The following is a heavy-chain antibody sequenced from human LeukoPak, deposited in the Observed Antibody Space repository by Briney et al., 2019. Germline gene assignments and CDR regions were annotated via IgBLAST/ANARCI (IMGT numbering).Heavy chain of an antibody. J-gene: IGHJ3*02. V-gene: IGHV3-7*01. CDR3: ASRSVDTAMVDAFDI. CDR1: GFTFSSYW. D-gene: IGHD5-18*01. Sequence: GGSLRLSCAASGFTFSSYWMSWVRQAPGKGLEWVANIKQDGSEKYYVDSVKGRFTISRDNAKNSLYLQMNSLRAEDTAVYYCASRSVDTAMVDAFDIWGQGTMVTVSS. CDR2: IKQDGSEK.